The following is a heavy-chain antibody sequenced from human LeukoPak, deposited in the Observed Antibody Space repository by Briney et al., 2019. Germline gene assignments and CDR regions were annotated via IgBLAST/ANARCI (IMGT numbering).Heavy chain of an antibody. V-gene: IGHV4-39*07. D-gene: IGHD3-3*01. CDR3: ARGAHITIFGVVIRTGFDP. CDR2: IHYNVST. CDR1: GGSFSSHNYY. J-gene: IGHJ5*02. Sequence: SETLSLTCTVSGGSFSSHNYYWGWIRQPPGKGLEWIVSIHYNVSTYYKPSLKSRVTISVDTSKRQFSLKLSSVTVADTAVYYCARGAHITIFGVVIRTGFDPWGQGTLVTVSS.